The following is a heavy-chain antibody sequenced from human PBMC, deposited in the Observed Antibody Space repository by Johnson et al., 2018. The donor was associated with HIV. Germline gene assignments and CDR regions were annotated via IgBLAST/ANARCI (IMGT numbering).Heavy chain of an antibody. Sequence: VQLVESGGGVIRPGGSLILSCAASGFTFVDYGMSWVRQAPGKGLEWVSGINWNGGSTGYADSVKGRVTISRDNAKNSLYLQLNSLRAEDTALYYCARLVSSSGYYIDAFDIWGQGTMVTVSS. J-gene: IGHJ3*02. CDR1: GFTFVDYG. CDR3: ARLVSSSGYYIDAFDI. V-gene: IGHV3-20*04. D-gene: IGHD3-22*01. CDR2: INWNGGST.